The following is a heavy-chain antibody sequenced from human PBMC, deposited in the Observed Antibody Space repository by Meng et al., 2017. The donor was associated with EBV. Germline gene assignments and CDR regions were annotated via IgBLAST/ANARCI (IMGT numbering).Heavy chain of an antibody. CDR1: GYTFRNYA. CDR3: ARGVEENGSHYPFDS. J-gene: IGHJ4*02. CDR2: INTYSGKA. D-gene: IGHD1-1*01. V-gene: IGHV7-4-1*02. Sequence: LVGPGSGWKGPGASVKVSWKASGYTFRNYAINWMRQVPGQGLEWMGWINTYSGKATFAQGFTGRFVFSLDTPVTTAHLQISGLKTEDSAVYYCARGVEENGSHYPFDSWGQGTLVTVSS.